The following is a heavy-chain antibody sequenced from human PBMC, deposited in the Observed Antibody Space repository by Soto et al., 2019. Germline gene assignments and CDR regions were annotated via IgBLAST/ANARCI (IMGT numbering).Heavy chain of an antibody. J-gene: IGHJ4*02. V-gene: IGHV3-23*01. D-gene: IGHD1-20*01. CDR3: ATVHNTSRSFDY. Sequence: GGSLRLSCAASGSTFNIYAMTWVRQAPGKGLEWVSTTGATGRTTYYSDSVKGRFTVSRDNSKNTLDLQMSNLRAEDTAVYYCATVHNTSRSFDYWGQGTLVTSPQ. CDR1: GSTFNIYA. CDR2: TGATGRTT.